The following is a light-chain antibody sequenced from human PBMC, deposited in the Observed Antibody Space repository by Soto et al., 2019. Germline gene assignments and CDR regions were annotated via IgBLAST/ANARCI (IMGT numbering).Light chain of an antibody. Sequence: QSLLTQPPSASGTPGQRVAISCSGSSSNIGDNTVHWYQQLPGTAPKLLIYNNDRRPSGVPDRFSGSKSGTSASLAIGGLQSEDEADYYCSTWDDTLDAWVFGGGTQLTVL. CDR3: STWDDTLDAWV. J-gene: IGLJ3*02. CDR2: NND. CDR1: SSNIGDNT. V-gene: IGLV1-44*01.